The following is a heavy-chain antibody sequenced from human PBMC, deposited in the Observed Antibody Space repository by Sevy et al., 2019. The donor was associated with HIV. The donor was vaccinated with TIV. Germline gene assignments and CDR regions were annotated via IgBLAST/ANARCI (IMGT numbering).Heavy chain of an antibody. CDR2: IRYDGSNK. CDR1: GFTFSSYG. V-gene: IGHV3-30*02. J-gene: IGHJ4*02. D-gene: IGHD6-13*01. CDR3: AKDKWGSGIAEAGLDY. Sequence: GGSLRLSCAASGFTFSSYGMHWVRQAPGKGLEWVAFIRYDGSNKYYADSVKGRFTISRDNSKSTLYLQMNSLRAEDMAVYYCAKDKWGSGIAEAGLDYWGQGTLVTVSS.